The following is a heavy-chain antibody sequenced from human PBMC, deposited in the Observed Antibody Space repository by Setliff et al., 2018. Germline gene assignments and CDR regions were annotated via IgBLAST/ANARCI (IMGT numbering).Heavy chain of an antibody. J-gene: IGHJ4*02. V-gene: IGHV5-51*01. CDR3: ARVGTAGGYYFDF. D-gene: IGHD2-15*01. CDR2: IFPADSDT. Sequence: PGESLKISCQGSGYSFANTWIAWVRQMPGKGLEWIGIIFPADSDTRYSPSFQGQVTISADKSISTAYVQWRSLKASDTAMYYCARVGTAGGYYFDFWGQGALVTVSS. CDR1: GYSFANTW.